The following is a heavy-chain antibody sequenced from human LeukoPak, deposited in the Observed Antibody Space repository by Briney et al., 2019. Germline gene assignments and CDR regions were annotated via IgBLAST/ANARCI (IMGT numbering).Heavy chain of an antibody. J-gene: IGHJ6*02. D-gene: IGHD2/OR15-2a*01. CDR2: ISAYNGNT. V-gene: IGHV1-18*01. CDR3: ARDVISILLYYGMDV. Sequence: ASVKVSCKASGYTFTSYGISWVRQAPGQGLEWMGWISAYNGNTNYAQKLQGRVTMTTDTSTSTAYMELRSLRSDDTAVYYCARDVISILLYYGMDVWGQGTTVIVSS. CDR1: GYTFTSYG.